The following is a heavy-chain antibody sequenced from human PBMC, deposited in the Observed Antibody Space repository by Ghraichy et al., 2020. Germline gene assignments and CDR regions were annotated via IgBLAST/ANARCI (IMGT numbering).Heavy chain of an antibody. CDR3: ARGRDKGRQFDV. CDR1: GYIFTNYD. Sequence: ASVKVSCKASGYIFTNYDVNWVRQAPGQGLEWVGWISGHSGNTVYAQKVQGRVTMSTETSTGTAYMELRSLRSDDTAVYFCARGRDKGRQFDVWGHGTLVTVSS. CDR2: ISGHSGNT. D-gene: IGHD5-24*01. J-gene: IGHJ4*01. V-gene: IGHV1-18*01.